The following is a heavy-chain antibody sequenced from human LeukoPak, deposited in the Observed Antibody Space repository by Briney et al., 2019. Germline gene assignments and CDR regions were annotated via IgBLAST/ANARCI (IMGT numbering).Heavy chain of an antibody. CDR2: IYSGGST. CDR1: GFTFSDYY. Sequence: GGSLRLSCAASGFTFSDYYMSWVRQAPGKGLEWVSVIYSGGSTYYADSVKGRFTISRDNSKNTLYLQMNSLRAEDTAVYYCASTDVLRYFDYWGQGTLVTVSS. CDR3: ASTDVLRYFDY. V-gene: IGHV3-53*01. D-gene: IGHD3-9*01. J-gene: IGHJ4*02.